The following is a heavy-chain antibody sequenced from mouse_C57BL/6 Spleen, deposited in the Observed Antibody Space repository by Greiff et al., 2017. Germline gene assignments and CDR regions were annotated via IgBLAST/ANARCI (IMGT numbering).Heavy chain of an antibody. V-gene: IGHV1-15*01. Sequence: QVQLKESGAELVRPGASVTLSCKASGYTFTDYEMHWVKQTPVHGLEWIGAIDPETGGTAYNQKFKGKAILTADKSSSTAYMELRSLTSEDSAVYYCTRTDNFSPQYFNYWGQGTTLTVSS. J-gene: IGHJ2*01. CDR2: IDPETGGT. CDR3: TRTDNFSPQYFNY. D-gene: IGHD3-3*01. CDR1: GYTFTDYE.